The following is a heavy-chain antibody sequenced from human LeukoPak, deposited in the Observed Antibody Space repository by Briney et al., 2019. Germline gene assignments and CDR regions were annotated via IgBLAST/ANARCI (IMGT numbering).Heavy chain of an antibody. D-gene: IGHD2-15*01. CDR1: GFTFSSSS. J-gene: IGHJ4*02. Sequence: PGGSLRLSCAASGFTFSSSSMNWVRQAPGKGLEWVSSISSGGSTYYADSVKGRFTISRDNSKNTLYPQMNSLRAEDTAVYYCAKSSGYTLVVVAATFDYWGQGTLVTVSS. V-gene: IGHV3-23*01. CDR2: ISSGGST. CDR3: AKSSGYTLVVVAATFDY.